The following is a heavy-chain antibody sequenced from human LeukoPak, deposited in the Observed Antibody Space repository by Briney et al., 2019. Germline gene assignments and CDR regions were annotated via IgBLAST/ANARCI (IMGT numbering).Heavy chain of an antibody. CDR3: ARASLSIGGYSSFDY. CDR1: GGSIRRHY. V-gene: IGHV4-4*07. D-gene: IGHD2-15*01. Sequence: PSETLSLTCTVSGGSIRRHYWSWIRQSAGKGLEWMGRIYKSESNSENTNYNPSLESRVTVAADTSNNQFSLTLSSVTAADTAVYYCARASLSIGGYSSFDYWGQGILVTVSS. CDR2: IYKSESNSENT. J-gene: IGHJ4*02.